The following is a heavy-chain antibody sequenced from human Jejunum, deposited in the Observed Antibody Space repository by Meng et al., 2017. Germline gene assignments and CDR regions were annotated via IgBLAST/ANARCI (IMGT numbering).Heavy chain of an antibody. D-gene: IGHD6-19*01. CDR2: ISGGGGST. CDR1: GFTFSSSA. V-gene: IGHV3-23*01. Sequence: GGSLRLSCAASGFTFSSSAMTWVRQAPGKGVEWVSAISGGGGSTNYADSVKGRFTISRDNSKNTLYLQMNSLRAEDTALYYCAKDFRGAVADAFDIWGQGTMVTVSS. J-gene: IGHJ3*02. CDR3: AKDFRGAVADAFDI.